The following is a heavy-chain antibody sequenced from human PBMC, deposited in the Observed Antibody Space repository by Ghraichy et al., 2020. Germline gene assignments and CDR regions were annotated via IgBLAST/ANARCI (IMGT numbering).Heavy chain of an antibody. CDR3: ARGLVDGRFDY. D-gene: IGHD5-24*01. Sequence: QTLSLTCAVYGGSFSGYYWSWIRQPPGKGLEWIGEINHSGSTNYNPSFKSRVTISVDTSKNQFSLKLSSVTAADTAVYYCARGLVDGRFDYWGQGTLVTVSS. CDR2: INHSGST. CDR1: GGSFSGYY. V-gene: IGHV4-34*01. J-gene: IGHJ4*02.